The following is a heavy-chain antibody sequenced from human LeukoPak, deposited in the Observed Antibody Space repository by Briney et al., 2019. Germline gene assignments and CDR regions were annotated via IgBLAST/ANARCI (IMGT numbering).Heavy chain of an antibody. Sequence: PSETLSLTCTVSGGSISSTIDYWGWIRQPPGKGLEWIGTIYYSGSAYYNPSLKSRVTISVDTSKNQFSLKLSSVTAADTAVYYCARNYRGYGDYAYYYYYMDVWGKGTTVTVSS. D-gene: IGHD4-17*01. J-gene: IGHJ6*03. CDR2: IYYSGSA. V-gene: IGHV4-39*07. CDR1: GGSISSTIDY. CDR3: ARNYRGYGDYAYYYYYMDV.